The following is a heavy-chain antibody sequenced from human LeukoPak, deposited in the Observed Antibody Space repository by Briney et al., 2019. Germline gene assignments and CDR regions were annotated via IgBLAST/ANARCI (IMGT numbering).Heavy chain of an antibody. CDR1: GDSVSSNSAA. V-gene: IGHV6-1*01. CDR2: TYYRSKWYN. CDR3: ARAPFKWELLRDAFDI. J-gene: IGHJ3*02. Sequence: SQTLSLTCAISGDSVSSNSAAWNWIRQSPSRGLEWLGRTYYRSKWYNDYAVSVKSRITINPDTSKNLFSLKLSSVTAADTAVYYCARAPFKWELLRDAFDIWGQGTMVTVSS. D-gene: IGHD1-26*01.